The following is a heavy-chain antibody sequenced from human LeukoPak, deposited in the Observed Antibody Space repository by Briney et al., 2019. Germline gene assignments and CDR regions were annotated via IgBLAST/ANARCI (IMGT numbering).Heavy chain of an antibody. V-gene: IGHV4-34*01. J-gene: IGHJ4*02. CDR1: GGSFSGYY. CDR2: INHSGST. CDR3: ARGGALRYFGWFPGALFDY. Sequence: PSETLSLTCAVYGGSFSGYYWSWIRQPPGKGLEWIGEINHSGSTNYNPSLKSRVTISVDTSKNQFSLKLSSVTAADTAVYYCARGGALRYFGWFPGALFDYWGQGTLVTVSS. D-gene: IGHD3-9*01.